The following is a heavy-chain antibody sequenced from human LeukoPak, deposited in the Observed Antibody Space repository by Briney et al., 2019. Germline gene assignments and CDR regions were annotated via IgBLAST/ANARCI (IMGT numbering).Heavy chain of an antibody. CDR3: ARSSGYSSSGGLNWFDT. V-gene: IGHV4-39*01. Sequence: KASETLSLTCTVSGGSISSSSYYWGWIRQPXGKGLEWIGSIYYSGSTYHNPSLKSXVTISVDTSKNQFSLKLSSVTAADTAVYYCARSSGYSSSGGLNWFDTWGQGTLVTVSS. J-gene: IGHJ5*02. D-gene: IGHD6-13*01. CDR1: GGSISSSSYY. CDR2: IYYSGST.